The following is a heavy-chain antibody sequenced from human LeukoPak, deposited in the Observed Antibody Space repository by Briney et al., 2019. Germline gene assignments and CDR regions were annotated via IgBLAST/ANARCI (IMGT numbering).Heavy chain of an antibody. CDR2: INHSGST. J-gene: IGHJ4*02. CDR1: GGSFSGYY. V-gene: IGHV4-34*01. D-gene: IGHD6-19*01. Sequence: PSETLSLTCAVYGGSFSGYYWSWIRQPPGKGLECIGEINHSGSTNYNPSLKSRVTISVDTSKNQFSLRLSSVTAADTAVYYCARSGYSSGWFVGYWGQGTLVTVSS. CDR3: ARSGYSSGWFVGY.